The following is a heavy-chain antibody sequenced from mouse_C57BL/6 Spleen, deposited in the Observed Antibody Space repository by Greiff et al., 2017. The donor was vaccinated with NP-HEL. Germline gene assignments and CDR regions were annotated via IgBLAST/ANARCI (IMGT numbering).Heavy chain of an antibody. CDR2: IRSNSNTYAT. J-gene: IGHJ2*01. CDR1: GFSFNTYA. V-gene: IGHV10-1*01. D-gene: IGHD1-1*01. Sequence: DVHLVESGGGLVQPKGSLKLSCAASGFSFNTYAMNWVRQAPGKGLEWVARIRSNSNTYATYYDDSVKDRFTISRDDSESMLYLQMNNLKTEDTAMYYCVREYGSSLFDYWGQGTTLTVSS. CDR3: VREYGSSLFDY.